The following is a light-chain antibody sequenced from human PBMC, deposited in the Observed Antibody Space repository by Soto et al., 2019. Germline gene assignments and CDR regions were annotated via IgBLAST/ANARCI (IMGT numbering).Light chain of an antibody. CDR1: QSVSSD. Sequence: EIVLTQSPGTLSLSKGERATLSCRASQSVSSDLAWYQQKPGQAPRLLVYGASTRATGIPARFSGSGSGTEFTLTISSLQSEDFAVYYCQQYNNWPRTFGQVTKAAI. V-gene: IGKV3-15*01. J-gene: IGKJ1*01. CDR3: QQYNNWPRT. CDR2: GAS.